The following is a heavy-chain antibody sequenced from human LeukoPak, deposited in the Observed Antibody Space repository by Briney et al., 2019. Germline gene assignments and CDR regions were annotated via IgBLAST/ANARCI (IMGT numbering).Heavy chain of an antibody. CDR2: IYYSGST. Sequence: PSETLSLTCTVSGGSISSSSYYWGWIRQPPGKGLEWIGSIYYSGSTYYNPSLKSRVTISVDTSKNQFSLKLSSVTAADTAVYYCARLSFFRGSYVFDYWGQGTLVTVSS. D-gene: IGHD1-26*01. CDR1: GGSISSSSYY. V-gene: IGHV4-39*07. CDR3: ARLSFFRGSYVFDY. J-gene: IGHJ4*02.